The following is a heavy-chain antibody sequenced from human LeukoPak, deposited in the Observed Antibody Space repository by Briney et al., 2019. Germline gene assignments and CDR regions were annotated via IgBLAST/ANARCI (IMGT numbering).Heavy chain of an antibody. D-gene: IGHD3-22*01. J-gene: IGHJ5*02. CDR2: INTNTGNP. CDR1: GYTFTSYA. Sequence: ASVKVSCKASGYTFTSYAMNWVRQAPGLGLEWMGWINTNTGNPRYAQGFTGRFVFSLDTSVSTAYLQISGLKAEDTAVYYCARDRTDYYDSTGYPNCFDPWGQGTLVTVSS. V-gene: IGHV7-4-1*02. CDR3: ARDRTDYYDSTGYPNCFDP.